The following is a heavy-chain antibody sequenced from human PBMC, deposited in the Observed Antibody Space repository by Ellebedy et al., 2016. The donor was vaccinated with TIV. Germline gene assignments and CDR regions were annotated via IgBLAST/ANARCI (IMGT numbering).Heavy chain of an antibody. V-gene: IGHV4-59*12. Sequence: SETLSLXXTVSGGSISSYYWSWIRQPPGKGLEWIGYIYYSGSTNYNPSLKSRVTISVDTSKNQFSLKLSSVTAADTAVYYCAHDGGTMVRGFDPWGQGTLVTVSS. J-gene: IGHJ5*02. D-gene: IGHD3-10*01. CDR1: GGSISSYY. CDR3: AHDGGTMVRGFDP. CDR2: IYYSGST.